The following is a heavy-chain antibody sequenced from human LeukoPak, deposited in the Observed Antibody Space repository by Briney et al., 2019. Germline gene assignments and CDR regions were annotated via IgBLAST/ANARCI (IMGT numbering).Heavy chain of an antibody. V-gene: IGHV4-39*01. CDR1: SDSIYSSNYD. CDR2: IYYSGST. CDR3: ARAAYCGGDCYLFDY. J-gene: IGHJ4*02. D-gene: IGHD2-21*02. Sequence: PSETLSLTCTVSSDSIYSSNYDWGWIRQPPGKGLEWIGSIYYSGSTYYNSSLKSRATISVDTSKNQFSLKLSSLTAADTAVYYCARAAYCGGDCYLFDYWGQGTLVTVFS.